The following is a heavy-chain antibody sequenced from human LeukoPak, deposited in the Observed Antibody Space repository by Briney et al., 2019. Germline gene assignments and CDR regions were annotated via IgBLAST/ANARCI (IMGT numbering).Heavy chain of an antibody. CDR2: TYSGGNT. J-gene: IGHJ5*02. Sequence: GGSLRLSCAASGFAVSSIYMSWGRQAPGKGLEWVSGTYSGGNTYYADSVKGRFTSSRDNSKNTLYLRTNSLRPEDTAVYYCVRGTGYTSWGQGTLVIVSS. CDR1: GFAVSSIY. D-gene: IGHD5-18*01. V-gene: IGHV3-53*01. CDR3: VRGTGYTS.